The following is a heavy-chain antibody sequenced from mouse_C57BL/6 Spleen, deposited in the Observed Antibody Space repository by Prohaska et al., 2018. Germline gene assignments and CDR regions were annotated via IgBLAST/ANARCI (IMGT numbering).Heavy chain of an antibody. D-gene: IGHD2-3*01. CDR1: GYTFTSYW. J-gene: IGHJ1*03. V-gene: IGHV1-64*01. Sequence: GAELVKPGASVKLSCKASGYTFTSYWMHWVKQRPGQGLEWIGMIHPNSGSTNYNEKFKSKATLTVDKSSSTAYMQLSSLTSEDSAVYYCASYDASWYFDVWGTGTTVTVSS. CDR2: IHPNSGST. CDR3: ASYDASWYFDV.